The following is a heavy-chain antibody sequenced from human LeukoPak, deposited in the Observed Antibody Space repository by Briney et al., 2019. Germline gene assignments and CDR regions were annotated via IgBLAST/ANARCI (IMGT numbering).Heavy chain of an antibody. D-gene: IGHD2-2*01. Sequence: GGSLRLSCAASGFTFSDYYMSWIRQAPGKGLEWVSYISSSGSTMYYADSVKGRFTISRDNAKNSLYLQMNSLRAEDTAVYYCARDRVGYCSSTSCYNYYYGMDVWGQGTTVTVSS. CDR2: ISSSGSTM. CDR1: GFTFSDYY. J-gene: IGHJ6*02. V-gene: IGHV3-11*01. CDR3: ARDRVGYCSSTSCYNYYYGMDV.